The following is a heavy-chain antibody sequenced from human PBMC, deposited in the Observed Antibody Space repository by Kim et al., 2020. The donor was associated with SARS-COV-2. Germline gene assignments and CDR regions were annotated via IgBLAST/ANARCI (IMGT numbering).Heavy chain of an antibody. Sequence: SSRYIYYANSVKGRVPISRDNAKHALYLQMHSLRAEDTAVYYCARDPLGYWGQGTLVTVSS. V-gene: IGHV3-21*01. CDR3: ARDPLGY. CDR2: SSRYI. J-gene: IGHJ4*02.